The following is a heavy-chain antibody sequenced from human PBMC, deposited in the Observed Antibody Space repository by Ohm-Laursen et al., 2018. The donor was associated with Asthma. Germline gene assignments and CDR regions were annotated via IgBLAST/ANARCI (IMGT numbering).Heavy chain of an antibody. CDR2: ISNSGSLI. CDR3: ARALVPTSFYYGMDV. V-gene: IGHV3-11*01. Sequence: GSLRLSCAASGFIFSDYYMSWIRQAPGKGLEWVSYISNSGSLIYYADSVKGRFTISRDNVKNSLYLQMNSLRAEDTAVYYCARALVPTSFYYGMDVWGQGTTVTVSS. J-gene: IGHJ6*02. CDR1: GFIFSDYY. D-gene: IGHD5-12*01.